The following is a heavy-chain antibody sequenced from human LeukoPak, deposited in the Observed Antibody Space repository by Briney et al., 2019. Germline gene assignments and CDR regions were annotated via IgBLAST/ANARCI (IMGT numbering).Heavy chain of an antibody. CDR2: IYTSGST. Sequence: SETLSLTCAVYGGSISSYYWSWIRQPAGKGLEWIGRIYTSGSTNYNPSLKSRVTMSVDTSKNQFSLKLSSVTAADTAVYYCAREGIAARPRNYYHMDVWGKGTTVTVSS. CDR3: AREGIAARPRNYYHMDV. V-gene: IGHV4-4*07. CDR1: GGSISSYY. J-gene: IGHJ6*03. D-gene: IGHD6-6*01.